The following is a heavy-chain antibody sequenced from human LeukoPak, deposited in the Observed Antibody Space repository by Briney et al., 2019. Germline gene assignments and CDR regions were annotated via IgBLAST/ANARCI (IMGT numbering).Heavy chain of an antibody. CDR1: GFTFSSYA. CDR2: ISGSSGST. V-gene: IGHV3-23*01. CDR3: AKDLMVVTPGPLS. J-gene: IGHJ5*02. Sequence: GGSLRLSCAASGFTFSSYAMSWVRQAPGKGLEWVSAISGSSGSTYYADSVKGRFTISRDNSKNTLYLRMNSLRAEDTAVYYCAKDLMVVTPGPLSWGQGTLVTVSS. D-gene: IGHD4-23*01.